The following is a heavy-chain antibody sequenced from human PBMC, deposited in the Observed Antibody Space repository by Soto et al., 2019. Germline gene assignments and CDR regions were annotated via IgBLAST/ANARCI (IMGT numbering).Heavy chain of an antibody. D-gene: IGHD6-19*01. Sequence: GGSLRLSCAASGFTFSSYSMNWVRQAPGKGLEWVSSISRSAGNTYYADSVKGRFTISRDNAKNSMYLQMNSLRAEDTAVYYCAKYGSGWLDYWGQGTLVTVSS. J-gene: IGHJ4*02. CDR3: AKYGSGWLDY. CDR1: GFTFSSYS. CDR2: ISRSAGNT. V-gene: IGHV3-21*01.